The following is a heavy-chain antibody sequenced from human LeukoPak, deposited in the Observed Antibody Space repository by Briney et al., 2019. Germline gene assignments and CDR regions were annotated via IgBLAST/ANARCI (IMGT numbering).Heavy chain of an antibody. V-gene: IGHV4-59*08. Sequence: PSETLSLTCTVSGGSISSYYWSWIRQPPGKGLEWIGYIYYSGSTNYNPSLKSRVTISVDTSKNQFSLKLSSVTAADTAVYYCARHGVAVAGTDYYYYHGMDVWGQGTTVTVSS. CDR2: IYYSGST. J-gene: IGHJ6*02. CDR3: ARHGVAVAGTDYYYYHGMDV. D-gene: IGHD6-19*01. CDR1: GGSISSYY.